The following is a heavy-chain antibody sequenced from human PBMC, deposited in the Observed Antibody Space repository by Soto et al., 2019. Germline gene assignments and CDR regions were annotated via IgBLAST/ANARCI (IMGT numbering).Heavy chain of an antibody. CDR3: ARDLSGSSGLGGYFDY. CDR1: GFTFGGYG. J-gene: IGHJ4*02. V-gene: IGHV3-33*01. D-gene: IGHD6-19*01. Sequence: GGSLRLSCAASGFTFGGYGMHWVRQAPGKGLEWVAVIWYDGSNKYYADSVKGRFTISRDNSKNTLYLQMNSLRAEDTAVYYCARDLSGSSGLGGYFDYWGQGTLVTVSS. CDR2: IWYDGSNK.